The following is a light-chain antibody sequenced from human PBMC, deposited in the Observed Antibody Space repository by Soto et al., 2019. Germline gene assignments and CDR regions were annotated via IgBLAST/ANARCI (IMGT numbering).Light chain of an antibody. Sequence: DIQMTQSRASVSASVGDRVTITCRESQGISSWLAWYQQKPGKAPKLLIYAASSLQSGGPSRFSGSGSGTHFTLTISSLQPEDFATYYCQQIYSIPITVGQGTRLEIK. V-gene: IGKV1-12*01. CDR1: QGISSW. CDR3: QQIYSIPIT. J-gene: IGKJ5*01. CDR2: AAS.